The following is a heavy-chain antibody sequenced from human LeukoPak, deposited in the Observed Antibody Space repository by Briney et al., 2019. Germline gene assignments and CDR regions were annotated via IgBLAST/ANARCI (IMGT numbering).Heavy chain of an antibody. D-gene: IGHD5-12*01. CDR3: ARGGDIVATPYYFDC. J-gene: IGHJ4*02. CDR2: INHSGST. Sequence: SKTLSLTCAVYGGSFSGYYWSWIRQPPGKGLEWIGEINHSGSTNYNPSLKSRVTISVDTSKNQFSLKLSSVTAADTAVYYCARGGDIVATPYYFDCWGQGTLVTVSS. CDR1: GGSFSGYY. V-gene: IGHV4-34*01.